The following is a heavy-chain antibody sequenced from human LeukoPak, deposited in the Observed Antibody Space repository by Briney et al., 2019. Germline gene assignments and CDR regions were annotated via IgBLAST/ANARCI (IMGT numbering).Heavy chain of an antibody. CDR1: GFTFSSYA. CDR3: AKDRTRDGSYSAGDFDY. CDR2: ISGSGGST. Sequence: GASLRLSCAASGFTFSSYAMSWVRQAPGKGLEWVSAISGSGGSTYYADSVKGRFTISRDNSKNTLYLQMNSLRAEDTAVYYCAKDRTRDGSYSAGDFDYWGQGTLVTVSS. D-gene: IGHD1-26*01. V-gene: IGHV3-23*01. J-gene: IGHJ4*02.